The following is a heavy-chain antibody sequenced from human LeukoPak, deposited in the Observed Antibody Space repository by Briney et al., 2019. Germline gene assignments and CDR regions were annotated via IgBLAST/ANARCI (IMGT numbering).Heavy chain of an antibody. Sequence: ASVKVSCKASGGTFSSYAISWVRQAPGQGLEWMGRIIPILGIANYAQKFQGRVTITADKSTSTAYMELSSLRSEDTAVYYCASPYDYVWGSYRSLDYWGQGTLVTVSS. V-gene: IGHV1-69*04. D-gene: IGHD3-16*02. J-gene: IGHJ4*02. CDR1: GGTFSSYA. CDR2: IIPILGIA. CDR3: ASPYDYVWGSYRSLDY.